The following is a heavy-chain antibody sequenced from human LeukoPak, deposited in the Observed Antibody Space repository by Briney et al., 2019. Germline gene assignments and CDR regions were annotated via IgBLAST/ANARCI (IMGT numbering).Heavy chain of an antibody. D-gene: IGHD2-15*01. CDR1: GLTVSSNY. CDR2: IYSGGST. Sequence: PGGSLRLSCAASGLTVSSNYMSWVRQAPGRGLEWVSVIYSGGSTYYADSVKGRFTISRDHSNNTLYLQMNSLRAEDTALYYCARYCNGGNCYFDSWGQGTLVTASS. J-gene: IGHJ4*02. V-gene: IGHV3-53*01. CDR3: ARYCNGGNCYFDS.